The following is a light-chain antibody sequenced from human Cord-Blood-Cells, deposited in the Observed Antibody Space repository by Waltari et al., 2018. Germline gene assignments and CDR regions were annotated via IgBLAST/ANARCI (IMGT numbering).Light chain of an antibody. V-gene: IGLV2-11*01. CDR2: DVS. CDR1: SSDVVGYNY. J-gene: IGLJ3*02. CDR3: CSYAGSWV. Sequence: QSALTQPRSVSGSPGQSVTISCTGTSSDVVGYNYVSWYQQHPGKAPKLMIYDVSKWPSWVPDRFSGSKSGNTASLTISGLQAEDEADYYCCSYAGSWVLGGGTKLTVL.